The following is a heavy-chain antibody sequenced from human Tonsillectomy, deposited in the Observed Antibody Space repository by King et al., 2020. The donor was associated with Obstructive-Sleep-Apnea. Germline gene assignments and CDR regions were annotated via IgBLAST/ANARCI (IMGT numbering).Heavy chain of an antibody. V-gene: IGHV4-39*07. CDR1: GDSISTGGYF. Sequence: QLQESGPGLVKPSETLTLTCTVSGDSISTGGYFWGWTRQPPGKGLEWIGTIYYSGSTYYHPSLNSRVTISLDTSKNQFSLKLSSVTAADTAVYYCARDNGNYVTGYWGQGTLVTVSS. CDR3: ARDNGNYVTGY. D-gene: IGHD3-9*01. CDR2: IYYSGST. J-gene: IGHJ4*02.